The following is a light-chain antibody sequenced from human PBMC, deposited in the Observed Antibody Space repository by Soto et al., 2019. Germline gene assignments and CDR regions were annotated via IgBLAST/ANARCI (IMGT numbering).Light chain of an antibody. J-gene: IGKJ2*01. Sequence: DIVMTQTPLFSPVTVGQPASISCRSSRSLVHSNGNTYLNWLHERPGQPPRLLIHMTSDRFSGDPDRFSGSGAGTDITLKISRVEAEEVGIYYCMQGTHFPYTLGQGNRLE. V-gene: IGKV2-24*01. CDR3: MQGTHFPYT. CDR1: RSLVHSNGNTY. CDR2: MTS.